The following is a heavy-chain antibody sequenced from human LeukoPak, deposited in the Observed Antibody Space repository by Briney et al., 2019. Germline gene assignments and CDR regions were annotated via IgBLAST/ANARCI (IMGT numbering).Heavy chain of an antibody. Sequence: PGGSLRLSCAASGFTFSSYAMSWVRQAPGKGLEWVGRIKSKSAGGTKDYAASVKGRFTISREDSKNTVYLQMNSLITEDTAVYYCTTEYYGDYHYWGQGTLVTVSS. J-gene: IGHJ4*02. CDR1: GFTFSSYA. V-gene: IGHV3-15*01. CDR2: IKSKSAGGTK. D-gene: IGHD4-17*01. CDR3: TTEYYGDYHY.